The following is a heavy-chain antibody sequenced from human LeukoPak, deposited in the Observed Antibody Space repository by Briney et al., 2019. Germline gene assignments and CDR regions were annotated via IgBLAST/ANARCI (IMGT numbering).Heavy chain of an antibody. CDR3: ARDPNYDFWSGYYTN. D-gene: IGHD3-3*01. CDR2: IYTSGST. Sequence: PSETLSLTCTVSGGYISSGSYYWSWIRQPAGKGLEWIGRIYTSGSTNYNPSLKSRVTMSLDTSKNQFSLRLSSVTAADTAVYYCARDPNYDFWSGYYTNWGQGTLVTVSS. V-gene: IGHV4-61*02. J-gene: IGHJ4*02. CDR1: GGYISSGSYY.